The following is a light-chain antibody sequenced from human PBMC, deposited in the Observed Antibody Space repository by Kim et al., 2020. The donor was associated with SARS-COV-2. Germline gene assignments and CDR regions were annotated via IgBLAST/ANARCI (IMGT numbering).Light chain of an antibody. J-gene: IGKJ2*01. V-gene: IGKV3-15*01. Sequence: VTPGETPTLSGRASQSVSSRLAWYQPRPGQPPRLLIYGASVRATGIPGRFSGSGSGTEFTLTITSLQSEDFALYHCQEYSNWPMYTFGQGTKLEI. CDR3: QEYSNWPMYT. CDR1: QSVSSR. CDR2: GAS.